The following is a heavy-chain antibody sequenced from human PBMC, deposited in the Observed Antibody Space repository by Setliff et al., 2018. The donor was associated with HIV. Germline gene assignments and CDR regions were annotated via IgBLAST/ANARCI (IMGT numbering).Heavy chain of an antibody. CDR3: AIGKIVLVPAAMRLFDY. D-gene: IGHD2-2*01. J-gene: IGHJ4*02. CDR2: INSDWSST. CDR1: GFTFSSFV. Sequence: GGSLRLSCAASGFTFSSFVMTWVRQAPGKGLVWVSRINSDWSSTSYADSVKGRFTISRDNAKNTLYLQMNSLRAEDTAVYYCAIGKIVLVPAAMRLFDYWGQGTLVTVSS. V-gene: IGHV3-74*01.